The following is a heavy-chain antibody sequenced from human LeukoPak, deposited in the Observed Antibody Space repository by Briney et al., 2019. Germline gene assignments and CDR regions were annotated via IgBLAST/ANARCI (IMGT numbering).Heavy chain of an antibody. D-gene: IGHD3-22*01. CDR3: AGDSSGYSKFDAFDI. CDR2: ISAYNGNT. J-gene: IGHJ3*02. Sequence: GASVTVSCTASGGTFSSYAISWVRQAPGQGLEWMGWISAYNGNTNYAQKLQGGVTMTTDTSTSTAYMELRSLRSDDTAVYYCAGDSSGYSKFDAFDIWGQGTMVTVSS. CDR1: GGTFSSYA. V-gene: IGHV1-18*01.